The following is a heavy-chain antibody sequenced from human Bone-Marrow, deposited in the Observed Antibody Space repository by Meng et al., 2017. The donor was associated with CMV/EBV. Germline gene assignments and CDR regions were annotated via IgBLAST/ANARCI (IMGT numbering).Heavy chain of an antibody. D-gene: IGHD2-2*01. Sequence: GESLKISCVASGFTFSSFEMNWVRQAPGKGLEWVGRIKSKTDGGTTDYAAPVKGRFTISRDDSKNTLYLQMNSLKTEDTAVYYCTTYIVVVPAAIDWGQGTLVTVSS. CDR1: GFTFSSFE. CDR3: TTYIVVVPAAID. V-gene: IGHV3-15*01. J-gene: IGHJ4*02. CDR2: IKSKTDGGTT.